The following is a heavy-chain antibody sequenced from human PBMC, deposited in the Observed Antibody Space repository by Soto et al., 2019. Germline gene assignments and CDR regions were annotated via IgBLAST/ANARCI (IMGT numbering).Heavy chain of an antibody. D-gene: IGHD6-19*01. J-gene: IGHJ6*02. CDR3: VKDGSSGWPYYYGMDV. Sequence: PWGSLRLSCAASGFTFSGYGMHWVRQAPGKGLEWVAVISYDGSKKYYADSVKGRFFISRDNSKNTLYLEMSSLRAEDTAVYYCVKDGSSGWPYYYGMDVWGQGTTVTVSS. CDR2: ISYDGSKK. V-gene: IGHV3-30*18. CDR1: GFTFSGYG.